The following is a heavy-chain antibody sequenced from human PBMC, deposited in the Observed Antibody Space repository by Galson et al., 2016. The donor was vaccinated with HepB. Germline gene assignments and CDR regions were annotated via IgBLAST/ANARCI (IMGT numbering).Heavy chain of an antibody. CDR2: IKQHGGEK. Sequence: SLRLSCAASGFTFSSSWMNWIRQAPGKGLEWVANIKQHGGEKYYVDSVKGRFTISRDNTDNLMYLQMNSLRADDTAVYYCAASVVGPYTRMFDYWGQGTLVTVSS. CDR1: GFTFSSSW. J-gene: IGHJ4*02. D-gene: IGHD2-15*01. CDR3: AASVVGPYTRMFDY. V-gene: IGHV3-7*03.